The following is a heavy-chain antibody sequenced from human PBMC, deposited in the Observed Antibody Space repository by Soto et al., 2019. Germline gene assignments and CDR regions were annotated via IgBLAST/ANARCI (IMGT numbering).Heavy chain of an antibody. CDR3: ARWRDIVLVPAAAVQPDWFDP. Sequence: PSETLSLTCAVYGGSFSGYYWSWIRQPPGKGLEWIGEINHSGSTNYNPSLKSRVTISVDTSKNQFSLKLSSVTAADTAVYYCARWRDIVLVPAAAVQPDWFDPWGQGTLVTVSS. CDR2: INHSGST. CDR1: GGSFSGYY. V-gene: IGHV4-34*01. D-gene: IGHD2-2*01. J-gene: IGHJ5*02.